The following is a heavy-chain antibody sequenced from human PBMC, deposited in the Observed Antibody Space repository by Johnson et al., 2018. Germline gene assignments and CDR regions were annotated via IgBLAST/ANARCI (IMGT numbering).Heavy chain of an antibody. CDR3: ARDGNIVVGADSMVDYYYYIDV. D-gene: IGHD2-2*01. Sequence: QVQLVESGGGVVQPGRSLRLSCAASGFTFSNYGMHWVRQAPGKGLEWVAVISYGGNNKYYTDSVKGRFTISRDNSKNTLYLQMNSLRAEDTGVYYWARDGNIVVGADSMVDYYYYIDVWGKGTTVTVSS. CDR2: ISYGGNNK. V-gene: IGHV3-30*03. J-gene: IGHJ6*03. CDR1: GFTFSNYG.